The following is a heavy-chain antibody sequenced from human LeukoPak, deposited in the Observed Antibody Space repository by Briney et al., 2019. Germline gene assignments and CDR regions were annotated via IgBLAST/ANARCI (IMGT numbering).Heavy chain of an antibody. CDR1: GFTFSSYE. D-gene: IGHD3-22*01. CDR3: ATRRADSSGFDH. CDR2: ISGSGGNT. J-gene: IGHJ4*02. Sequence: GGSLRLSCAASGFTFSSYEMSWVRQAPGKGLEWVSAISGSGGNTYYADSVSGRFTISRDNSKNTLYLQMNSQRAEDTAVYYCATRRADSSGFDHWGQGTLVTVSS. V-gene: IGHV3-23*01.